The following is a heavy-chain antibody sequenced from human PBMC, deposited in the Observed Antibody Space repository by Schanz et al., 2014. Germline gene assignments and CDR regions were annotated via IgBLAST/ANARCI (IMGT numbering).Heavy chain of an antibody. D-gene: IGHD3-10*01. V-gene: IGHV1-18*01. CDR2: ISPYNGNT. CDR3: ARAKRFGDMDV. Sequence: QVQLVQSEAAVKKPGASVKVSCKASGYFFSSYGISWVRQAPGQGLEWMGWISPYNGNTKYAEKLEDRVTMTTDISTSTAYMQLRSLTSDDTAVYYCARAKRFGDMDVWGQGTTVTVSS. CDR1: GYFFSSYG. J-gene: IGHJ6*02.